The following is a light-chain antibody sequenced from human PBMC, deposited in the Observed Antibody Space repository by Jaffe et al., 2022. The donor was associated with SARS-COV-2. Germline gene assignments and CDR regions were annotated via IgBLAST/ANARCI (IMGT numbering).Light chain of an antibody. CDR3: CSYAGTYTYVI. CDR2: DVS. CDR1: SSDVGSYNY. V-gene: IGLV2-11*01. Sequence: QSALTQPRSVSGSPEQSITISCTGTSSDVGSYNYVSWFQQHPGKAPKLMIYDVSKRPSGVPDRFSGSKSGNTASLTISGLQAEDEADYYCCSYAGTYTYVIFGGGTKLTVL. J-gene: IGLJ2*01.